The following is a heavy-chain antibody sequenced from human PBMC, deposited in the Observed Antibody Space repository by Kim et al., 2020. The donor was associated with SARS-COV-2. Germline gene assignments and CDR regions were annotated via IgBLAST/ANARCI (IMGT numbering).Heavy chain of an antibody. V-gene: IGHV3-48*03. CDR3: ARGGGNGWPFDF. J-gene: IGHJ5*01. D-gene: IGHD6-19*01. Sequence: GGSLRLSCEASGFIFSNYEMNWVRQTPGKGLEWISHIGGDGDTTHYVNHVQGRFAISRDNAQKSLFLRMTNLRHEDTAIYFCARGGGNGWPFDFCGQGNRVTVSS. CDR2: IGGDGDTT. CDR1: GFIFSNYE.